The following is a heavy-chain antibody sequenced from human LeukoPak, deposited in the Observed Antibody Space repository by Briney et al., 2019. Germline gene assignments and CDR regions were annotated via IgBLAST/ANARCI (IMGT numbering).Heavy chain of an antibody. CDR3: VKKDPLAAPGTTYGCFDL. CDR2: IYYSGST. D-gene: IGHD6-13*01. CDR1: GGSISSSSYY. Sequence: SETLSLTCTVSGGSISSSSYYWGWIRQPPGKGLEWIGSIYYSGSTYYNPSLKSRVTISVDTSKNQFSLKLSSVTAADTAVYYCVKKDPLAAPGTTYGCFDLWGRGTLVTVSS. V-gene: IGHV4-39*01. J-gene: IGHJ2*01.